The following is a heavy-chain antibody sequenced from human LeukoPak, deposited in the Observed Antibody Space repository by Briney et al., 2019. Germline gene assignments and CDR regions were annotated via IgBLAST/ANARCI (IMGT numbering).Heavy chain of an antibody. V-gene: IGHV1-2*02. CDR3: ARDYYGSGTIGNWFDP. Sequence: GASVKVSCKASGYTFTGYYMHWVRQAPGQGLEWMGWINPNSGGTNYAQKFQGRVTMTRDTSISTAYMELSRLRSDDTAVYYCARDYYGSGTIGNWFDPRGQGTLVTVSS. CDR2: INPNSGGT. D-gene: IGHD3-10*01. CDR1: GYTFTGYY. J-gene: IGHJ5*02.